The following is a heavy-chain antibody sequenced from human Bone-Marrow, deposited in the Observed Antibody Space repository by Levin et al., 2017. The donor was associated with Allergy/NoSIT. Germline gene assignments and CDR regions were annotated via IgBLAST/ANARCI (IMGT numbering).Heavy chain of an antibody. CDR2: FDPEDGET. V-gene: IGHV1-24*01. CDR3: ATRFYDSSGYPPDGAFDI. J-gene: IGHJ3*02. Sequence: ASVKVSCKVSGYTLTELSMHWVRQAPGKGLEWMGGFDPEDGETIYAQKFQGRVTMTEDTSTDTAYMELSSLRSEDTAVYYCATRFYDSSGYPPDGAFDIWGQGTMVTVSS. CDR1: GYTLTELS. D-gene: IGHD3-22*01.